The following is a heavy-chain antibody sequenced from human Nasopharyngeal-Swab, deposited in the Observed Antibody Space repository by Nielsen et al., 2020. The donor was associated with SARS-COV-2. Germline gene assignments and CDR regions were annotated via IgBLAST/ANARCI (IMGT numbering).Heavy chain of an antibody. CDR2: MNPNSGNT. V-gene: IGHV1-8*01. Sequence: ASVKVSCKASGYTFTSYDINWVRQATGQGLEWMGWMNPNSGNTGYAQKFQGRVTMTRNTSISTAYMELSSLRSEDTAVYYCARGITIFGMDPVGYWGQGTLVTVSS. J-gene: IGHJ4*02. CDR1: GYTFTSYD. D-gene: IGHD3-3*01. CDR3: ARGITIFGMDPVGY.